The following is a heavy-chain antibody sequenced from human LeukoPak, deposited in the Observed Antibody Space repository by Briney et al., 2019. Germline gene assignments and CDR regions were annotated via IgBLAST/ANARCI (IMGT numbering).Heavy chain of an antibody. CDR2: IYSAGGT. V-gene: IGHV3-53*01. D-gene: IGHD2-21*01. CDR3: VRNSGELGA. CDR1: GFTVSNNY. Sequence: GGSLRLPCAASGFTVSNNYMSWVRRAAGKGLEWVALIYSAGGTYYADSVKGRFTISRDNSKNTLHLQMNSLRAEDTAVYYCVRNSGELGAWGQGTLVTVSS. J-gene: IGHJ5*02.